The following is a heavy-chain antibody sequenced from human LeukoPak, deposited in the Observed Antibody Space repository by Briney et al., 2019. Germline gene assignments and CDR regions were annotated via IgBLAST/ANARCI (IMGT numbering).Heavy chain of an antibody. D-gene: IGHD4-17*01. CDR2: INPSGGST. V-gene: IGHV1-46*01. CDR3: ARDGRFSYGDYVGPASSWFDP. CDR1: GHTFTSYY. J-gene: IGHJ5*02. Sequence: ASVKVSCKPSGHTFTSYYMHWVRQAPGQGLEWMGIINPSGGSTSYAQKFQGRVTMTRDTSTSTVYMELSSLRSEDTAVYYCARDGRFSYGDYVGPASSWFDPWGQGTLVTVSS.